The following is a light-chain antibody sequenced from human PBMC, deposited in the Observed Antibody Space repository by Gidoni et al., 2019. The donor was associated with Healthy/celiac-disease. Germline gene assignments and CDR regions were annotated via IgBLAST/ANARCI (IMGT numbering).Light chain of an antibody. CDR3: QEYDNLVT. CDR1: QDISNY. Sequence: IQMTQSPSSLSASVGDRVTITCQASQDISNYLNLYQQKPGKAPKLLTYDPSNLATGVPSRFSGSGSGTDFTFTISSLQPEDIETYYCQEYDNLVTFGQGTKVEIK. CDR2: DPS. V-gene: IGKV1-33*01. J-gene: IGKJ2*01.